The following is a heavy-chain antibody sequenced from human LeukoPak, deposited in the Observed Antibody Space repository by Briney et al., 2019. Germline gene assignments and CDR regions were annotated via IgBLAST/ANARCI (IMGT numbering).Heavy chain of an antibody. CDR1: GIIVSSYY. D-gene: IGHD5-18*01. J-gene: IGHJ4*02. V-gene: IGHV3-53*01. CDR2: VYNTGST. Sequence: RGSLTLSCTGSGIIVSSYYMSWVRQAPEKGLEWVSFVYNTGSTFYTDSVKGRFTVSRDNSKDKLYLQMSGLRAEDTAVYYCASGIPFEYWGQGTLVTVSS. CDR3: ASGIPFEY.